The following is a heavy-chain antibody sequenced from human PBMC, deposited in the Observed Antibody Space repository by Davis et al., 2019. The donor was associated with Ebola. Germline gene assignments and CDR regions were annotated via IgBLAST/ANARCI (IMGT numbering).Heavy chain of an antibody. CDR2: INHSGST. D-gene: IGHD3-10*01. CDR1: GGSFSGYY. J-gene: IGHJ5*02. CDR3: ARSYGSGKRYWFDP. V-gene: IGHV4-34*01. Sequence: MPSETLSLTCAVYGGSFSGYYWSWIRQPPGKGLEWIGEINHSGSTNYNPSLKSRVTISLDKSKNQFSLKLSSVTAADTAVYYCARSYGSGKRYWFDPWGQGTLVTVSS.